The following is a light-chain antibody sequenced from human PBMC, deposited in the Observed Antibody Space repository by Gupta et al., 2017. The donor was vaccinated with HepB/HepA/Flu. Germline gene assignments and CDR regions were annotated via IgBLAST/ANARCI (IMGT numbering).Light chain of an antibody. J-gene: IGLJ1*01. CDR1: SSDVGAYNH. CDR3: CSYAGPYTDV. Sequence: QSAVSPHRPVSGSPGQSVTTSFTGTSSDVGAYNHVSWYQHHPGKAPKILIYDVNQWPSGAPYRFSGSKSGNTASLTIAGLQAEDEADDYCCSYAGPYTDVFGTGTKVTVL. V-gene: IGLV2-11*01. CDR2: DVN.